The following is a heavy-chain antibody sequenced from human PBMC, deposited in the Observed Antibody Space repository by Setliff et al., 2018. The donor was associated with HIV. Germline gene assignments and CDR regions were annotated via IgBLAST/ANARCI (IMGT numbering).Heavy chain of an antibody. CDR2: ILHSGGT. D-gene: IGHD6-19*01. V-gene: IGHV4-34*12. Sequence: SETLSLTCAVYGGSFSGYYWTWIRQPPGRGLEWVGEILHSGGTNYNRSPKSRATISVDTSKNQFSLNLTAVHAADTAVYYCARLRQWLAFFDSWGQGTLVTVSS. CDR1: GGSFSGYY. J-gene: IGHJ4*02. CDR3: ARLRQWLAFFDS.